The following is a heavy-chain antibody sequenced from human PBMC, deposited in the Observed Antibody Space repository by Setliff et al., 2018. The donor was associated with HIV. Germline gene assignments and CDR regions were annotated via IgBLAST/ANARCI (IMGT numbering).Heavy chain of an antibody. CDR3: AKGANSGSPFDL. D-gene: IGHD7-27*01. CDR1: GFTFSSYA. Sequence: PGGSLRLSCAASGFTFSSYAMSWVRQAPGKGLEWVSTINSNGGSTYYADSVKGRFTISRDNSKNTLSLQMNSLRVEDTAVYYCAKGANSGSPFDLWGQGTMVTVSS. J-gene: IGHJ3*01. CDR2: INSNGGST. V-gene: IGHV3-23*01.